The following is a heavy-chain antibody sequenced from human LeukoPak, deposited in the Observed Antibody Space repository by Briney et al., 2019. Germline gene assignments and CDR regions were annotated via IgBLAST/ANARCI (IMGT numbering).Heavy chain of an antibody. Sequence: SETLSLTCAVYGGSFSGYYWSWIRQPPGKGLEWIGEINHSGSTNYNPSLKSRVTISVDTSKNQFSLKLSSVTAADTAVYYCARVGLYDSSGYYFNWFDPWGQGTLVTVSS. J-gene: IGHJ5*02. V-gene: IGHV4-34*01. CDR3: ARVGLYDSSGYYFNWFDP. D-gene: IGHD3-22*01. CDR1: GGSFSGYY. CDR2: INHSGST.